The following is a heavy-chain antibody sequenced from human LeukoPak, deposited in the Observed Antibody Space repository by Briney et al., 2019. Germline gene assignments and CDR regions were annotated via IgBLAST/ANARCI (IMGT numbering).Heavy chain of an antibody. V-gene: IGHV3-21*01. CDR1: AFTFSGYS. J-gene: IGHJ3*02. Sequence: GGSLRLSCAASAFTFSGYSMSWVRQAPGKGLEWVSSISRISSYIYYADSVKGRFTISRDNAKDSLYLQMNSLRAEDTAVYYCARGNIQYYYESSGRFDAFDIWGQGTVVTVSS. D-gene: IGHD3-22*01. CDR2: ISRISSYI. CDR3: ARGNIQYYYESSGRFDAFDI.